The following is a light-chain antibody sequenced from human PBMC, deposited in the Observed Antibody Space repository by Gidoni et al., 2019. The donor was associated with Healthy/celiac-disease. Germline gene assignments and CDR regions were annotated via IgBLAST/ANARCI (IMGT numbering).Light chain of an antibody. CDR3: QQRNNWPPYT. J-gene: IGKJ2*01. V-gene: IGKV3-11*01. CDR2: DAS. Sequence: VLTQSPATLSLSPGERATLSCRASQRVSSYLARYQQKPGQPPRLLIYDASNRATGVPARFSGSGSGTDFTLTISSLEPEDFAVYYCQQRNNWPPYTFGQGTKLEIK. CDR1: QRVSSY.